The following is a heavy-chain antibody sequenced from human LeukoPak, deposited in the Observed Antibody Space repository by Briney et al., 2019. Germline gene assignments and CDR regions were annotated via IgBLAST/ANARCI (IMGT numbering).Heavy chain of an antibody. Sequence: GGSLRLSCAASQFTFSSYDMHWVRQAPGKGLDWVAVISRDGSNKKYGDSVKGRFTTSRDNSKNTLYLQMNSLRAEDTAVYYCARDRRGAVDYYGSGADDFDYWGQGTLVTVSS. CDR1: QFTFSSYD. V-gene: IGHV3-30*14. D-gene: IGHD3-10*01. CDR2: ISRDGSNK. J-gene: IGHJ4*02. CDR3: ARDRRGAVDYYGSGADDFDY.